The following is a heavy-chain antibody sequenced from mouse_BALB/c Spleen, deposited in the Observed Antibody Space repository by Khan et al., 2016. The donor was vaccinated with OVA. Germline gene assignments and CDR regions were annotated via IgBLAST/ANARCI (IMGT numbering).Heavy chain of an antibody. CDR1: GFTFSSFV. J-gene: IGHJ3*01. D-gene: IGHD2-1*01. CDR2: ISSAATYT. Sequence: EVQLVESGGGLVEPGGSLKLSCAASGFTFSSFVMSWVRQTPEKRLEWVATISSAATYTYYPDSVKGRFTISVDNAKNTLYLQMNSLRSDYTAIYYCANGNYGWFAYWGQGTLVTVST. CDR3: ANGNYGWFAY. V-gene: IGHV5-9-3*01.